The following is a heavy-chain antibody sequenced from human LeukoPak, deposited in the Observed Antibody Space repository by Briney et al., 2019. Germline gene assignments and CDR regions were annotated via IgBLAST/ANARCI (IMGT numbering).Heavy chain of an antibody. J-gene: IGHJ6*03. CDR2: ISSSSSYI. Sequence: AGGSLRLSCAASGFTFSSYSMNWVRQAPGKGLEWVSSISSSSSYIYYADSVKGRFTISRDNAKNSLYLQMNSLRAEDTAVYYCARDWNPENLYNYYYYYYMDVWGKGTTVTVSS. CDR3: ARDWNPENLYNYYYYYYMDV. V-gene: IGHV3-21*01. CDR1: GFTFSSYS. D-gene: IGHD1-1*01.